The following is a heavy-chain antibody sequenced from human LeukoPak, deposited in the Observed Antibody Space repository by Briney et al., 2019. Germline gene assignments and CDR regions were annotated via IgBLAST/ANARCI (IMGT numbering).Heavy chain of an antibody. J-gene: IGHJ4*02. CDR2: ISSSSSTI. CDR3: ARVQYQLPSFDY. D-gene: IGHD2-2*01. Sequence: GGSLRLSCAASGFTFSSYSMNWVRQAPGKGLEWVSSISSSSSTIYYADSVKGRFTISRDNAKNSLYLQMNSLRAEDTAVYYCARVQYQLPSFDYWGQGTLVTVSS. CDR1: GFTFSSYS. V-gene: IGHV3-48*01.